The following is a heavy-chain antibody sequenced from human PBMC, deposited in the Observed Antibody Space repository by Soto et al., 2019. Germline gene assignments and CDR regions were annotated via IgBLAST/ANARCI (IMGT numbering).Heavy chain of an antibody. CDR2: ISAHNGNT. D-gene: IGHD6-13*01. CDR3: ARHSGSSWYRYYYYYYMDV. CDR1: GYTFTSYG. V-gene: IGHV1-18*01. Sequence: ASVKVSCKASGYTFTSYGISWVRQAPGQGLEWMGWISAHNGNTNYAQKFQGRVTMTTDTSTSTAYMELRRLRSDDTAVYYCARHSGSSWYRYYYYYYMDVWGKGTTVTVSS. J-gene: IGHJ6*03.